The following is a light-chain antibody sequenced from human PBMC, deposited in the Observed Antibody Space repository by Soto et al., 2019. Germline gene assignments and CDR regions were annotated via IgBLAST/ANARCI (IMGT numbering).Light chain of an antibody. CDR1: QSISRY. CDR3: QQSYGTPIT. V-gene: IGKV1-39*01. Sequence: IPMTHSPSSPSPSVGDRVTIPCRASQSISRYLNWYQQKPGKAPNLLIYVASSLQSEVPSRFSGSGSGTDFTLTITSLQPEDFATYYCQQSYGTPITFGQGTRLEIK. CDR2: VAS. J-gene: IGKJ5*01.